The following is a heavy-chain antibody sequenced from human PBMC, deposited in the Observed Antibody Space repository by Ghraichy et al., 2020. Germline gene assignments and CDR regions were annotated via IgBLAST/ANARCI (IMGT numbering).Heavy chain of an antibody. CDR2: IYYSGST. D-gene: IGHD3-10*02. Sequence: SETLSLTCTVSGGSISSRSYYWGWIRQPPGKGLEWIGSIYYSGSTYYNPSLKSRVTISVDTSKNQFSLKLSSVTAADTAVYYCARQNRLFGELSDNWFDPWGQGTLVTVYS. V-gene: IGHV4-39*01. CDR1: GGSISSRSYY. CDR3: ARQNRLFGELSDNWFDP. J-gene: IGHJ5*02.